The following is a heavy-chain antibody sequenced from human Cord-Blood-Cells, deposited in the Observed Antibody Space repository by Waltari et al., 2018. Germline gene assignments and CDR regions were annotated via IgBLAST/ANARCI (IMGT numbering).Heavy chain of an antibody. J-gene: IGHJ4*02. CDR3: ARVDGDYTFDY. CDR1: GFPVSSTY. Sequence: EVQLVESGGGLIQPGGSLRLSCAASGFPVSSTYMSWVRQAPGKGLEWVSVIYSGGSTYYADSVKGRFTISRDNSKNTLYLQMNSLRAEDTAVYYCARVDGDYTFDYWGQGTLVTVSS. V-gene: IGHV3-53*01. D-gene: IGHD4-17*01. CDR2: IYSGGST.